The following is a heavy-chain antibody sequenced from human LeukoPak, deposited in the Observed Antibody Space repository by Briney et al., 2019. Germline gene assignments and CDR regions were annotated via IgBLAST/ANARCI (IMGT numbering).Heavy chain of an antibody. J-gene: IGHJ4*02. CDR2: INPNSGGT. CDR1: GYTFTGYY. V-gene: IGHV1-2*02. CDR3: ARSNGQWLVHYFDY. Sequence: ASVTVSCKAFGYTFTGYYMHWVRQAPGQGLEWMGWINPNSGGTNYAQKFQGRVTMTRDTSISTAYMELSRLRSDDTAVYYCARSNGQWLVHYFDYWGQGTLVTVSS. D-gene: IGHD6-19*01.